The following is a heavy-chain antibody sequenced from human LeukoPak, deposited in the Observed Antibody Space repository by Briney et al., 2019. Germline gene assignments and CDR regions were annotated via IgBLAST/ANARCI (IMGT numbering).Heavy chain of an antibody. CDR1: VGTFSSYA. V-gene: IGHV1-69*01. D-gene: IGHD5/OR15-5a*01. Sequence: GASVKVSCKASVGTFSSYAISWVRHAPGQGLEWMGEIIPIFGTANYTQKFQGRVTITADESTSRAYMERSSLRSEDTAVYYCARADSTSYWFDPWGQGTLVTVSS. J-gene: IGHJ5*02. CDR3: ARADSTSYWFDP. CDR2: IIPIFGTA.